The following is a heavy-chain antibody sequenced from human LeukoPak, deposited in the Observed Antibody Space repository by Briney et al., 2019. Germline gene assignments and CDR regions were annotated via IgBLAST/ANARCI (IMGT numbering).Heavy chain of an antibody. D-gene: IGHD5-18*01. CDR3: ASRAIQLRNFDY. V-gene: IGHV4-34*01. J-gene: IGHJ4*02. CDR1: GGSFSGYY. Sequence: KPSETLSLTCAVYGGSFSGYYWSWIRQPPGKGLEWIGEINHSGSANYNPSLKSRVTISVDTSKNQFSLKLSSVTAADTAVYYCASRAIQLRNFDYWGQGTLVTVSS. CDR2: INHSGSA.